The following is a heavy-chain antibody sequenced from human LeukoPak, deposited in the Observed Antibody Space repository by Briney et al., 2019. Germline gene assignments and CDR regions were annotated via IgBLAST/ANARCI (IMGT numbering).Heavy chain of an antibody. D-gene: IGHD3-16*02. J-gene: IGHJ4*02. Sequence: SETLSLTCAVYGGSFSGYYWSWIRQPPGKGLEWIGEINHSGSTNYNPSLKSRVTISVDTSKNQFSLKLSSVTAADTAVYYCARLSSTPYDYVWGSYRFEYYFDYWGQGTLVTVSS. CDR1: GGSFSGYY. V-gene: IGHV4-34*01. CDR2: INHSGST. CDR3: ARLSSTPYDYVWGSYRFEYYFDY.